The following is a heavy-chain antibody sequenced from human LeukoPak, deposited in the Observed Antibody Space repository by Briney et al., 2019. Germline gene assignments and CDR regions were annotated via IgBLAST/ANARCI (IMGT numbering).Heavy chain of an antibody. D-gene: IGHD3-10*01. J-gene: IGHJ4*02. CDR1: GFTFSSYS. CDR3: AREYYYGSGSYCDY. V-gene: IGHV3-48*04. CDR2: ISSSSSTI. Sequence: GGSLRLSCAASGFTFSSYSMNWVRQAPGKGLEWVSYISSSSSTIYYADSVKGRFTISRDNAKNSLYLQMNSLRAEDTAVYYCAREYYYGSGSYCDYWGQGTLVTVSS.